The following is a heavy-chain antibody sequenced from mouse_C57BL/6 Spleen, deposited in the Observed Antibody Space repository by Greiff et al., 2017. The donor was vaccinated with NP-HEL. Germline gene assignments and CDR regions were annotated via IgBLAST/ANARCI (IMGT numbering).Heavy chain of an antibody. D-gene: IGHD1-1*01. J-gene: IGHJ3*01. CDR3: ARGGYGSSYGFAY. CDR2: ISSGSSTI. CDR1: GFTFSDYG. V-gene: IGHV5-17*01. Sequence: EVKLVESGGGLVKPGGSLKLSCAASGFTFSDYGMHWVRQAPEKGLEWVAYISSGSSTIYYADTVKGRFTISRDNAKNTLFLQMTSLRSEDTAMYYCARGGYGSSYGFAYWGQGTLVTVSA.